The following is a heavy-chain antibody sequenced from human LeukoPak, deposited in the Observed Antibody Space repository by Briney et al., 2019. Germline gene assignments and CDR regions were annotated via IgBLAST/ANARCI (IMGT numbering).Heavy chain of an antibody. CDR2: INAGNGNT. D-gene: IGHD3-3*01. CDR3: ARVRYDFWSGYRHYYYYGMDV. Sequence: EASVKVSCKASGYTFTSYAMHWVRQAPGQRLEWMGWINAGNGNTKYSQKFQGRVTITRDTPASIAYMELSSLRSEDTAVYYCARVRYDFWSGYRHYYYYGMDVWGQGTTVTVSS. CDR1: GYTFTSYA. J-gene: IGHJ6*02. V-gene: IGHV1-3*01.